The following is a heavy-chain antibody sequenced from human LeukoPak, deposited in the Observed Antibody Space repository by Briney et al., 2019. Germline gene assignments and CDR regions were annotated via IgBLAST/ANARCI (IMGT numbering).Heavy chain of an antibody. CDR3: ARDPITFGGVIVIPEILGMDV. Sequence: GASVIASSKVSGYTFTVYYMRCVRHAPGQRLECIGCITPNSGGTNYAQKFQGRVTMTRDTSITTAYMELSRLRSDDTAVYYCARDPITFGGVIVIPEILGMDVWGQGTTVTVSS. J-gene: IGHJ6*02. V-gene: IGHV1-2*02. CDR1: GYTFTVYY. D-gene: IGHD3-16*02. CDR2: ITPNSGGT.